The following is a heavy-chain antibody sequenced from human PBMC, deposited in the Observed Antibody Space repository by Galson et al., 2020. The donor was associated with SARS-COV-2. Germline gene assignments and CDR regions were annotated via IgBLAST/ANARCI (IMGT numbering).Heavy chain of an antibody. CDR2: ITEGGRT. V-gene: IGHV4-34*01. J-gene: IGHJ3*02. D-gene: IGHD2-21*02. CDR1: GGYFSGYY. CDR3: ASGDLNAFDI. Sequence: SATLSLTCAVYGGYFSGYYWSWNRQSPGKGLEWMGEITEGGRTNYNPSLKSRVTILVDTSKNQFSLKLSSVTAADTAVYYCASGDLNAFDIWGQGRMVTVSS.